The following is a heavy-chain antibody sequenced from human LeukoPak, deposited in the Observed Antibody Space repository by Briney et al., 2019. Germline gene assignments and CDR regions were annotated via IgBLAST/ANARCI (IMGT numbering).Heavy chain of an antibody. CDR3: ARERHVGGFDY. CDR1: GGPISSYY. V-gene: IGHV4-59*01. Sequence: SETLSLTCTVSGGPISSYYWSWIRQPPGKGLEWIGYIYYSGSTNYNPSLKSRVTISVDTSKNQFSLKLSSVTAADTAVYYCARERHVGGFDYWGQGTLVTVSS. CDR2: IYYSGST. D-gene: IGHD3-16*01. J-gene: IGHJ4*02.